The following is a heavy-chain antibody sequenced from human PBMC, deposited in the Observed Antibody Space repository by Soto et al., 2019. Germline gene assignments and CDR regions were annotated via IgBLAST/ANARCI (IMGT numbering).Heavy chain of an antibody. CDR2: INHSGST. J-gene: IGHJ4*02. D-gene: IGHD6-13*01. Sequence: SETLSLTCAVYGGSFSGYYLSLIRQPPGKGLEWIGEINHSGSTNYNPSLKSRVTISVDTSKNQFSLKLSSVTAADTAVYYCARLVRGAAAGTYFDYWGQGTLVTVSS. CDR3: ARLVRGAAAGTYFDY. V-gene: IGHV4-34*01. CDR1: GGSFSGYY.